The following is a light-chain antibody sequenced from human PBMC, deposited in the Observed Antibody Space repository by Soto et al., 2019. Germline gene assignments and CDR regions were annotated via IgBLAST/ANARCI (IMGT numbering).Light chain of an antibody. CDR3: QKYSSVPV. J-gene: IGKJ3*01. CDR1: QGVRNI. CDR2: AAS. Sequence: EIQMTQSPTSLSASVGDRATITCRASQGVRNIVAWYQQKPGQAPRLLIYAASTLHSGVPSRFSGSGSGTDFTITINSLEPYAVSTYYYQKYSSVPVFGPGTKVEIK. V-gene: IGKV1-27*01.